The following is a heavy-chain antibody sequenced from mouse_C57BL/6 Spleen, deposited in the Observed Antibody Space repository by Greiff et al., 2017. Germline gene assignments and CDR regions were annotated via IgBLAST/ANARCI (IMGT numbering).Heavy chain of an antibody. V-gene: IGHV1-26*01. Sequence: VQLQQSGPELVKPGASVKISCKASGYTFTDYYMNWVKQSHGKSLEWIGDINPNNGGTSYNQKFKGKATLTVDKSSSTAYMELRSLTSEDSAVYYCARLYSDYWGQGTTLTVSS. CDR3: ARLYSDY. CDR1: GYTFTDYY. CDR2: INPNNGGT. J-gene: IGHJ2*01.